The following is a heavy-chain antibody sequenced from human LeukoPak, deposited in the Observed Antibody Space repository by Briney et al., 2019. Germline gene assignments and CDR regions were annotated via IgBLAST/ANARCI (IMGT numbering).Heavy chain of an antibody. CDR2: ISGSGGST. D-gene: IGHD3-16*01. J-gene: IGHJ4*02. Sequence: GGSLRLSCAASGFTFSNYGMNWVRQAPGKGLEWVSAISGSGGSTYYADSVKGRFTISRDNSKNTLYLQMNSLRAEDTAVYYCAKAVTPSDELDYWGQGTLVTVSS. CDR3: AKAVTPSDELDY. V-gene: IGHV3-23*01. CDR1: GFTFSNYG.